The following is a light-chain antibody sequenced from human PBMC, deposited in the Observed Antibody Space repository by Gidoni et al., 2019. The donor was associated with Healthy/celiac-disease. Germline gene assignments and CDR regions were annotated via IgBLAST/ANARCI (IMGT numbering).Light chain of an antibody. J-gene: IGLJ2*01. V-gene: IGLV1-44*01. CDR1: SSNIGSNT. CDR2: SNK. Sequence: QSVLPQPPSASGTPAQRVTISCSGSSSNIGSNTVNWYQQLPGTAPKLLIDSNKQRPSGVPDRFSGYKSGTSAALAISGLQSEDEAEYDCAAGDDRLNGVVFGGGTKLTVI. CDR3: AAGDDRLNGVV.